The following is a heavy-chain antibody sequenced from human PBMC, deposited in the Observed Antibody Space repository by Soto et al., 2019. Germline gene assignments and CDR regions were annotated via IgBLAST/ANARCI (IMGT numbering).Heavy chain of an antibody. D-gene: IGHD2-2*01. Sequence: GGSLRLSCAASGFTFSSYSMNWVRQAPGKGLEWVSYISSSSSTIYYADSVKGRFTISRDNAKNSLYLQMNSLRAEDTAVYYCARAKGVVVPAAIGWFDPWGQGTLVNVSS. CDR2: ISSSSSTI. J-gene: IGHJ5*02. CDR3: ARAKGVVVPAAIGWFDP. CDR1: GFTFSSYS. V-gene: IGHV3-48*01.